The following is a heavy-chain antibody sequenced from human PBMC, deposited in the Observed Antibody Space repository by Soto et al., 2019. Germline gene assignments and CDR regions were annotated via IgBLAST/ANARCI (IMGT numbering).Heavy chain of an antibody. Sequence: GGSLRLSCAASGVTFTSYAMHWVRQAPGKGLEWVAVISNDGSNYYYADSVRGRFTISRDNTKNTLFLQMSSLRGEDSGVYYCTSCHGYYGMDVWGQGTTVTVSS. CDR2: ISNDGSNY. J-gene: IGHJ6*02. CDR1: GVTFTSYA. CDR3: TSCHGYYGMDV. V-gene: IGHV3-30-3*01.